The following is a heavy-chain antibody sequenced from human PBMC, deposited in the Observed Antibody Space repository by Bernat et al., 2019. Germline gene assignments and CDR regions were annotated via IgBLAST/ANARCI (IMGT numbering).Heavy chain of an antibody. Sequence: EVQLVESGGGLAKPGGSLRLSCATSGFTFNNAWMHWVRQAPGKGLEWVGRIKSKANSGTTDYASPVKGRFTISRDDSKNTLYLQMNSLRIEDTAVYYCTTYPYGVGWYAFDYWGQGTLVTVSS. CDR2: IKSKANSGTT. CDR3: TTYPYGVGWYAFDY. D-gene: IGHD6-19*01. J-gene: IGHJ4*02. CDR1: GFTFNNAW. V-gene: IGHV3-15*07.